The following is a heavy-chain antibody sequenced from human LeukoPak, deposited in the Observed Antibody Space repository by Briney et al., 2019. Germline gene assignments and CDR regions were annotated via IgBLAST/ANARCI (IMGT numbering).Heavy chain of an antibody. J-gene: IGHJ4*02. CDR3: AAAANSGWPDFDY. CDR1: GFTFTSSA. CDR2: IVVGSGNT. Sequence: SVKVSCKASGFTFTSSAMQWVRQARGQRLEWIGWIVVGSGNTNYAQKFQERVTITRDMSTSTAYMELSSLRSEDTAVYYCAAAANSGWPDFDYWGQGTLVTVSS. D-gene: IGHD6-19*01. V-gene: IGHV1-58*02.